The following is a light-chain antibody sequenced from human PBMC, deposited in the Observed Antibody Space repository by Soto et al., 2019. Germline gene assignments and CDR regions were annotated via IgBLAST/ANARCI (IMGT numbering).Light chain of an antibody. Sequence: EIAMTQSPATLSVSPGERATLSCRASHSVSSTLAWYQQKPGQAPRLLIYGASTRATGIPARFSGSGSGTEFTLSISSLQSEDSAVYYCQQYYNWPQTFGQGTKVDIK. J-gene: IGKJ1*01. CDR2: GAS. CDR3: QQYYNWPQT. V-gene: IGKV3-15*01. CDR1: HSVSST.